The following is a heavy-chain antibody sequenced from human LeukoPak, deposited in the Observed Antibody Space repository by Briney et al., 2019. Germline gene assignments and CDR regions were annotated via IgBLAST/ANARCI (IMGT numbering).Heavy chain of an antibody. CDR2: ISYSGST. CDR3: ARGNWNYASFWFDP. V-gene: IGHV4-59*01. CDR1: GGSISSYY. Sequence: RPSETLSLTCTVSGGSISSYYWSWIRQPPGKGLEWIGYISYSGSTSYNPSLKSRVSISVETSKNQFSLKLSSVTAADTAVYYCARGNWNYASFWFDPWGQGTLVTVSS. J-gene: IGHJ5*02. D-gene: IGHD1-7*01.